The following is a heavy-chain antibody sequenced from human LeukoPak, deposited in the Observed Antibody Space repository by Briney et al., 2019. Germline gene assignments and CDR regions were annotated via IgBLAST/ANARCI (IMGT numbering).Heavy chain of an antibody. D-gene: IGHD2-2*01. CDR2: ISYDGTIK. J-gene: IGHJ3*02. CDR1: GFIFSDYA. Sequence: GGSLRLSCVASGFIFSDYAVHWVRQAPGKGLEWLTVISYDGTIKYYTDSMKGRFTISRDNSKNTLYLQMNSLRTEDTAVYYCAKGECSTTTCYGGDAFDIWGQGTMVTVSS. V-gene: IGHV3-30*18. CDR3: AKGECSTTTCYGGDAFDI.